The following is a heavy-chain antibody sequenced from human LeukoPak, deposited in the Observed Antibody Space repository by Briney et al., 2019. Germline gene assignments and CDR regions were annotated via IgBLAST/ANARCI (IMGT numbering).Heavy chain of an antibody. CDR3: ARQGYSSGWYPGSYYYYGMDV. CDR1: GGSFSGYY. Sequence: PSETLSLTCAVYGGSFSGYYWSWIRQPPGKGLEWIGEITHSGSTNYNPSLKSRVTISVDTSKNQFSLKLSSVTAADTAVYYCARQGYSSGWYPGSYYYYGMDVWGHGTTVTVSS. J-gene: IGHJ6*02. D-gene: IGHD6-19*01. CDR2: ITHSGST. V-gene: IGHV4-34*01.